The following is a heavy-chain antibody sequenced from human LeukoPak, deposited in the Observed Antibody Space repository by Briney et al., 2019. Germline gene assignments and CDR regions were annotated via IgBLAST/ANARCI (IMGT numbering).Heavy chain of an antibody. J-gene: IGHJ4*02. D-gene: IGHD5-18*01. CDR2: IYYSGST. V-gene: IGHV4-39*01. CDR3: ARQGYTAMARIDY. Sequence: PSETLSLTCTVLGGSISSSSYYWGWIRQSPGKGLGWIGSIYYSGSTYYNPSLKSRVTISVDTSKNQFSLKLSSVTAADTAVYYCARQGYTAMARIDYWGQGTLVTVSS. CDR1: GGSISSSSYY.